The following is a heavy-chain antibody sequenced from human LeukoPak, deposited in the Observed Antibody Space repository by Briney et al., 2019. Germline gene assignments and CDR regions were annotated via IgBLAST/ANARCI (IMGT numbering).Heavy chain of an antibody. CDR1: GGSFSGYY. D-gene: IGHD3-22*01. Sequence: SETLSLTCAVYGGSFSGYYWSWIRQPPGRGVEWIGEINHSGSTNYNPSLKSRVTISVDTSKNQCSLKLSSVTAADTAVYYCARGWGAYYYDSSGYRAPDYWGQGTLVTVSS. CDR3: ARGWGAYYYDSSGYRAPDY. V-gene: IGHV4-34*01. J-gene: IGHJ4*02. CDR2: INHSGST.